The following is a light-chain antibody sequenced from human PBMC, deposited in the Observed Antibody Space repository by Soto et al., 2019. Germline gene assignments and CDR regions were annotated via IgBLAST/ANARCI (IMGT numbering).Light chain of an antibody. CDR3: QQYNNWPPIT. CDR2: GAS. Sequence: VVLTLSPGTLSLSPGQRATLSCRAIQSVSNNYLAWYQQKPGQAPRLLIYGASTRATGIPARFSGSGSGTEFTPTISSLQSEDFAVYYCQQYNNWPPITFGQGTRLEIK. V-gene: IGKV3-15*01. J-gene: IGKJ5*01. CDR1: QSVSNN.